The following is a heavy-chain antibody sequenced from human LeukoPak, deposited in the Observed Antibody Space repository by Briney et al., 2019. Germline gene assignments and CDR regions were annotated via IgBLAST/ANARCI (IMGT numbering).Heavy chain of an antibody. Sequence: SENLSLTCTVSGGSLINYYWSWIRQPPGKGLEWIGYIYYSGSTNYNPSLKSRVTISVDTSKNQFSLKLSSVTAADTALYYCARVGHCSSTSCYGLDYWGQGTLVTVSS. J-gene: IGHJ4*02. CDR1: GGSLINYY. V-gene: IGHV4-59*01. CDR2: IYYSGST. D-gene: IGHD2-2*01. CDR3: ARVGHCSSTSCYGLDY.